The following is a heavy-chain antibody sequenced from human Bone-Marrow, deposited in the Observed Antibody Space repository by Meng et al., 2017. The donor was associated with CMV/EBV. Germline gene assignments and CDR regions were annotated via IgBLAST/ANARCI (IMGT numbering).Heavy chain of an antibody. CDR2: ISYDGSNK. CDR3: ARKDFWSGYH. V-gene: IGHV3-30*04. CDR1: GFTFSSYA. D-gene: IGHD3-3*01. Sequence: GESLKISCAASGFTFSSYAMHWVRQAPGKGLEWVAVISYDGSNKYYADSVKGRFTISRDNSKNTLYLQMNSLRAEDTAVYYCARKDFWSGYHWGQGTLVTVSS. J-gene: IGHJ5*02.